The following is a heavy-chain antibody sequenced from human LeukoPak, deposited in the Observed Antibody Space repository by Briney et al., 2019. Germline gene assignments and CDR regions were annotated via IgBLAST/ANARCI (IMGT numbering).Heavy chain of an antibody. Sequence: SETLSLTCAVYGGSFSGYYRSWIRQPPGKGLEWIGEINHSGSTNYNPSLKSRVTISVDTSKNQFSLKLSSVTAADTAVYYCARGYGGIPFDYWGQGTLVTVSS. CDR1: GGSFSGYY. D-gene: IGHD4-23*01. V-gene: IGHV4-34*01. CDR2: INHSGST. CDR3: ARGYGGIPFDY. J-gene: IGHJ4*02.